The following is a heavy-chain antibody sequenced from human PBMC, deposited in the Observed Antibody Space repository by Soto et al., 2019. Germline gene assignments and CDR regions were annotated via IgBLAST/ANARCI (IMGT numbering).Heavy chain of an antibody. CDR3: ARGEERFDY. CDR1: AFTFSSYA. J-gene: IGHJ4*02. V-gene: IGHV3-30-3*01. D-gene: IGHD1-1*01. Sequence: VELVESGGDLVQPGGSLRLSCAASAFTFSSYAMHWVRQAPGKGLEWVAVISYDGSNKYYADSVKGRFTISRDNSKNTLYLQMNSLRAEDTAVYYCARGEERFDYWGQGTLVTVSS. CDR2: ISYDGSNK.